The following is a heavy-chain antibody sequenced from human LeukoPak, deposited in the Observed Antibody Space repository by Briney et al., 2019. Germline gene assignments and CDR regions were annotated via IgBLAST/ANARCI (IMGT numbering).Heavy chain of an antibody. D-gene: IGHD6-6*01. V-gene: IGHV3-21*01. CDR3: AREASNSSQPDAFDI. CDR1: GFTFSSYS. Sequence: PGGSLRLSCAASGFTFSSYSMNWVRQAPGKGLEWVSSISSSSSYIYYADSVKGRFTISRDNAKNSLYLQMNSLRAEDTAVYYCAREASNSSQPDAFDIWGQGTMVTVSS. J-gene: IGHJ3*02. CDR2: ISSSSSYI.